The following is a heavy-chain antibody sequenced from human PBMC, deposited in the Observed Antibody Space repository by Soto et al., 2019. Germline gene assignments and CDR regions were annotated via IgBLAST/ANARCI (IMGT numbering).Heavy chain of an antibody. D-gene: IGHD4-17*01. CDR1: GGTFSSYA. CDR2: IIPIFGTA. V-gene: IGHV1-69*13. Sequence: SVKVSCKASGGTFSSYAISWVRQAPGQGLEWMGGIIPIFGTANYAQKFQGRVTITADESTSTAYMELSSLRSEDTAVYYCAREGRATVTTLGYWGQGTLVTVSS. CDR3: AREGRATVTTLGY. J-gene: IGHJ4*02.